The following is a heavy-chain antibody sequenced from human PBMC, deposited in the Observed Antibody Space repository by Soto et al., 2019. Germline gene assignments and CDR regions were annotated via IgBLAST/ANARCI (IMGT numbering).Heavy chain of an antibody. V-gene: IGHV1-69*13. Sequence: AASVKVSCKASGGTFNNHAFNWVRQAPGQGLEWMGGIIPIFGTANYAQKFQGRVAIAADESTRTVYLELSSLRSEDTAVYYCARDLEFRDGNISHLDYWGQGTLVTVSS. J-gene: IGHJ4*02. CDR1: GGTFNNHA. D-gene: IGHD3-10*01. CDR2: IIPIFGTA. CDR3: ARDLEFRDGNISHLDY.